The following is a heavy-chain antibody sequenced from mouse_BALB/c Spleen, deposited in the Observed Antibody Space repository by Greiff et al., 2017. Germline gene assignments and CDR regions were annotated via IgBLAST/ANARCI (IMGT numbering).Heavy chain of an antibody. J-gene: IGHJ3*01. CDR2: IDPENGNT. Sequence: VQLQQSGAELVRPGALVKLSCKASGFNIKDYYMHWVKQRPEQGLEWIGWIDPENGNTIYDPKFQGKASITADTSSNTAYLQLSSLTSEDTAVYYCARLGIYSAYWGLGTLVTVSA. CDR1: GFNIKDYY. D-gene: IGHD2-1*01. CDR3: ARLGIYSAY. V-gene: IGHV14-1*02.